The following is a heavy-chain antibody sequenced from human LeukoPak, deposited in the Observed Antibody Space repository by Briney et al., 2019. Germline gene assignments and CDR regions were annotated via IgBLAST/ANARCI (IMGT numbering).Heavy chain of an antibody. CDR1: GFTFDNYG. CDR3: ARDKALVAGAFDI. Sequence: GGSLRLSCAASGFTFDNYGMNWVRQAPGKGLEWVSAINWNGVSTNYADSVKGRFTISRDNAKNSLYLQMSSLRAEDTALYYCARDKALVAGAFDIWGQGTMVTVSS. J-gene: IGHJ3*02. V-gene: IGHV3-20*04. CDR2: INWNGVST. D-gene: IGHD2-15*01.